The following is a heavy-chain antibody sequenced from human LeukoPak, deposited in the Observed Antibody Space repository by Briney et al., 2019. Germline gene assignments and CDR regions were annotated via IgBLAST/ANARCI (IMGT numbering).Heavy chain of an antibody. CDR1: GDSVSSNSAA. D-gene: IGHD3-3*01. CDR2: KYYDSNKWNI. V-gene: IGHV6-1*01. CDR3: ARRRYYGYDGYFDS. Sequence: SQTLSLTCAISGDSVSSNSAAWNWFRQSPSRCLEWLVRKYYDSNKWNIDYSESVKSRIIINTETSKNQLSMQLNSVPPEDTAVYYCARRRYYGYDGYFDSWGQRILVTVSS. J-gene: IGHJ4*02.